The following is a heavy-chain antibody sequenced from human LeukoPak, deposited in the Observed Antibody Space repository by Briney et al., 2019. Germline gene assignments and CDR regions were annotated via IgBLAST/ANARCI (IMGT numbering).Heavy chain of an antibody. J-gene: IGHJ5*02. CDR2: MYAGGTT. D-gene: IGHD6-19*01. CDR1: GVIVSRNF. Sequence: PGGSVRLSCAASGVIVSRNFMSWVRQAPGKGLQWVAIMYAGGTTDYLESVRGRFYISRDTSNNTLSLQMNSLRAEDTAVYYCARGSGSGWPLDRWGQGTLVTVSS. CDR3: ARGSGSGWPLDR. V-gene: IGHV3-53*01.